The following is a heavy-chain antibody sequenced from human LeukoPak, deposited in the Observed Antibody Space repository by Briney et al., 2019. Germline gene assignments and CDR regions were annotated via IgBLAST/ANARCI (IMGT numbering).Heavy chain of an antibody. CDR3: ARELRTFDS. D-gene: IGHD3-16*01. J-gene: IGHJ4*02. CDR1: GFTFSSYW. Sequence: GGSLRLSCAASGFTFSSYWMTCVRQAPGKGLEWVANIKHNGDELNYVDSVEDRFTISRDNAKNSLYLHMTSLRAEDTAVYYCARELRTFDSWGQGTLVTVSS. CDR2: IKHNGDEL. V-gene: IGHV3-7*01.